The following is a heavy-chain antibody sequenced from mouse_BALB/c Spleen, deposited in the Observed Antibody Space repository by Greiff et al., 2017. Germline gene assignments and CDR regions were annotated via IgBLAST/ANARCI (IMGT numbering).Heavy chain of an antibody. V-gene: IGHV10-1*02. CDR2: IRSKSNNYAT. Sequence: EVKLQESGVGLVQPKGSLTLSCAASGFTFNTYAMHWVRQAPGKGLEWVARIRSKSNNYATYYADSVKDRFTISRDDSQSMLYLQMNNLKTEDTAMYDCVRRRYDYAMDYWGQGTSVTVSS. J-gene: IGHJ4*01. CDR1: GFTFNTYA. D-gene: IGHD2-14*01. CDR3: VRRRYDYAMDY.